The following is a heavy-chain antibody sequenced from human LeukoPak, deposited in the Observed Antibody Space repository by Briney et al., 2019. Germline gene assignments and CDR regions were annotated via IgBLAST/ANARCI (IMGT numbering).Heavy chain of an antibody. D-gene: IGHD3-10*01. Sequence: SETLSLTCTVSGGSVNNYFWSWIRRPPGKGLEWIGYIDDSGNTDYNPSLKSQVSNSIAKSKNQFFLKLSSVTAADTAMYYCARSDYYGSGSHTVFDAFDIWGQGTRVTVSS. CDR3: ARSDYYGSGSHTVFDAFDI. CDR2: IDDSGNT. V-gene: IGHV4-59*02. J-gene: IGHJ3*02. CDR1: GGSVNNYF.